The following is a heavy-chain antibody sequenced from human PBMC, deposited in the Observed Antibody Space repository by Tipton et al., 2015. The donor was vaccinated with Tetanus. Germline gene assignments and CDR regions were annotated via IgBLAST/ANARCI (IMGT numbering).Heavy chain of an antibody. CDR3: ARQDTLNYYYVGYFHD. D-gene: IGHD3-22*01. J-gene: IGHJ1*01. CDR1: GSSITSTTHY. CDR2: IYYSGST. Sequence: TLSLTCTVSGSSITSTTHYWGWIRQAPGKGLEWIGIIYYSGSTYYNAPLRSRVTISVDTSKNQFSLQLRSVTAADTAVHYCARQDTLNYYYVGYFHDWGQGTLVTVSS. V-gene: IGHV4-39*01.